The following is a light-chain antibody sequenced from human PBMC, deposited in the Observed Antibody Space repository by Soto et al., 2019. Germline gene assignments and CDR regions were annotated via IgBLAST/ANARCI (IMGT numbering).Light chain of an antibody. V-gene: IGKV1-5*03. J-gene: IGKJ2*01. CDR3: QQYNGYPHT. CDR2: KAS. Sequence: DIQMTQSPSTLSASVGDRVTITCRASQSISTWLAWYQQKPGKAPKLLIYKASSLRNGVPSRFSGSGSGTEFTLTIYSLQPEDFASYYCQQYNGYPHTFGQGTKLEIK. CDR1: QSISTW.